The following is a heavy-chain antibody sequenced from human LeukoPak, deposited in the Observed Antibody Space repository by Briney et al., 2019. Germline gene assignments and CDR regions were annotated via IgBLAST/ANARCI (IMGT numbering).Heavy chain of an antibody. V-gene: IGHV4-31*03. D-gene: IGHD1-26*01. Sequence: PSETLSLTCTVSGVSISSGGYYWSWIRQHPGKGLEWIGYIYYSGSTYYNPSLKSRVTISVDTSKNQFSLKLSSVTAADTAVYYCARNIVGPRQVDYWGQGTLVTVSS. CDR2: IYYSGST. CDR3: ARNIVGPRQVDY. J-gene: IGHJ4*02. CDR1: GVSISSGGYY.